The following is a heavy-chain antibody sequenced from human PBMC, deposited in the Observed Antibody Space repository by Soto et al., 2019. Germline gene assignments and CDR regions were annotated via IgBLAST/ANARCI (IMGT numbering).Heavy chain of an antibody. CDR1: GGTFSSYA. J-gene: IGHJ6*02. Sequence: GASVKVSCKASGGTFSSYAISWVRQAPGQGLEWMGGIIPIFGTANYAQKFQGRVTITADESTSTAYMELSSLRSKDTAVYYCARGKAAHDYYYYGMDVWGQGTTVTVSS. CDR2: IIPIFGTA. V-gene: IGHV1-69*13. CDR3: ARGKAAHDYYYYGMDV. D-gene: IGHD6-6*01.